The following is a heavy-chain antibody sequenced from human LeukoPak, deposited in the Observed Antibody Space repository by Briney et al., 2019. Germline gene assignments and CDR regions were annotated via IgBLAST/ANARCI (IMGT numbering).Heavy chain of an antibody. Sequence: ASVKVSCKASGYTFTSYGISWVRQAPGQGLEWMGWISAYNGNTNYAQKLQGRVTMTTDTSTSTAYMELRSLRSDDTAVYYCARPTLRFLEQGSFDYWGQGTLVTVSS. D-gene: IGHD3-3*01. J-gene: IGHJ4*02. CDR2: ISAYNGNT. V-gene: IGHV1-18*01. CDR1: GYTFTSYG. CDR3: ARPTLRFLEQGSFDY.